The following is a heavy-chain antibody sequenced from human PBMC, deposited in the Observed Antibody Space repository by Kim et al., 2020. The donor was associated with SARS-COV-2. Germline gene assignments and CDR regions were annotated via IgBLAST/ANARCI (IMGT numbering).Heavy chain of an antibody. V-gene: IGHV4-59*01. D-gene: IGHD6-19*01. CDR1: GDSINNYY. CDR3: AGEGGWLTDH. CDR2: IRYSGDT. J-gene: IGHJ4*02. Sequence: SETLSLTCIVSGDSINNYYWNWIRQPPGKGLEWIGHIRYSGDTNYNPSLKSRVTMSVDTSQNQFSLKLNSMTAADTAVYFCAGEGGWLTDHWGQGTLVIVSS.